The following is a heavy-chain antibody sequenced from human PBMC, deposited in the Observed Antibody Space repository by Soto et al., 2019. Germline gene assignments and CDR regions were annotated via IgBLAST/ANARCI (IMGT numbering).Heavy chain of an antibody. V-gene: IGHV1-46*01. CDR3: ARSPGNHYGLDV. J-gene: IGHJ6*02. CDR1: GYTFTSDH. CDR2: IDPSGGTT. Sequence: QAQLMQSGPEVKKTGASVKVSCKASGYTFTSDHIHWVRQAPGQGLEWMGIIDPSGGTTNSARMLQGRGTMTRDTSTSTVYMELTSLTSQDTAVYYCARSPGNHYGLDVWGQGTTVTVSS.